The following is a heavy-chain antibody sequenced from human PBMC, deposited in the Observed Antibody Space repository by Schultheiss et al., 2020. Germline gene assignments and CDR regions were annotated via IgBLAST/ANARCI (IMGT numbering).Heavy chain of an antibody. D-gene: IGHD4-17*01. J-gene: IGHJ4*02. CDR2: IIPIFGTA. Sequence: SVKVSCKASGYTFTSYGISWVRQAPGQGLEWMGGIIPIFGTANYAQKFQGRVTITADESTSTAYMELSSLRSEDTAVYYCARTTVTTDFDYGGERTLLTVSS. CDR3: ARTTVTTDFDY. CDR1: GYTFTSYG. V-gene: IGHV1-69*13.